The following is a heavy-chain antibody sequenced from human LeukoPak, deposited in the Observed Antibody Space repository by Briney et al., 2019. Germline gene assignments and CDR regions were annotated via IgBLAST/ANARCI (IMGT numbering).Heavy chain of an antibody. D-gene: IGHD4-17*01. Sequence: GESLQISCQGSGYSFTSYWIGWVRQMPGKGLEWMGIIYPGDSDTRYSPSFQGQVTISADKSISTAYLQWSSLKASDTAMYYCARLPGDYGDYGWFDPWGQGTLVTVSS. CDR1: GYSFTSYW. CDR3: ARLPGDYGDYGWFDP. V-gene: IGHV5-51*01. J-gene: IGHJ5*02. CDR2: IYPGDSDT.